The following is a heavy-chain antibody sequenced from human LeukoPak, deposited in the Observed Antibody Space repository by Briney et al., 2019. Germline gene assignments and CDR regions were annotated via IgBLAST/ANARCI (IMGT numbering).Heavy chain of an antibody. D-gene: IGHD3-22*01. CDR1: GYTFTSYG. J-gene: IGHJ4*02. Sequence: GASVKVSCKASGYTFTSYGISWVREDPGQGLEWMGWISAYNGNTNYAQKLQGRVTMTTDTSTSTAYMELRSLRSDDTAVYYCARRQDSSGFPTPFDYWGQGTLVTVSS. CDR2: ISAYNGNT. V-gene: IGHV1-18*01. CDR3: ARRQDSSGFPTPFDY.